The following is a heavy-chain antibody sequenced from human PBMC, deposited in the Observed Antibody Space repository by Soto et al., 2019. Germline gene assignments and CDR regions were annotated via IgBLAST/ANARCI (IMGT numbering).Heavy chain of an antibody. J-gene: IGHJ4*02. D-gene: IGHD5-18*01. Sequence: ASVKVSCKASGYTFSNFGISWARQAPGQGLEWMGWISTYNHNTNYAQKFQGRVSMTTDTSTSTVSMELRSLKSDDTAVYYCARAVYGDTALAHWGQGTLVTVPQ. CDR3: ARAVYGDTALAH. V-gene: IGHV1-18*01. CDR2: ISTYNHNT. CDR1: GYTFSNFG.